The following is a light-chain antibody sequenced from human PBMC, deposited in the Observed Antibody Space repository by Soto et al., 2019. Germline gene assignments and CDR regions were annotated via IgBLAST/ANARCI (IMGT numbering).Light chain of an antibody. V-gene: IGLV2-23*01. J-gene: IGLJ1*01. CDR3: CSYAGSSTIYV. Sequence: QSALTQPASVSGSPGQSITISCTGTSSDVGSYNLVSWYQQHPGKAPKLMIYEGSKRPSGVSNRFSGSKSGNTASLTISGLKAEDEADYYCCSYAGSSTIYVFGTGTSSPS. CDR1: SSDVGSYNL. CDR2: EGS.